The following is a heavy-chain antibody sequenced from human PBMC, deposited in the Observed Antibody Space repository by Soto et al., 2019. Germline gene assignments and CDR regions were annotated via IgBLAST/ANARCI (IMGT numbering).Heavy chain of an antibody. D-gene: IGHD2-8*01. J-gene: IGHJ4*02. V-gene: IGHV3-21*01. Sequence: GGSLRLSCAASGFTFSTFNMNWVRQAPGKGLEWVSSITNSAYTSYADSVKGRFTISRDNAKNSLYLQMNSLRAEDTAVYYCGLYDALFFDFWGQGALVPVSS. CDR2: ITNSAYT. CDR1: GFTFSTFN. CDR3: GLYDALFFDF.